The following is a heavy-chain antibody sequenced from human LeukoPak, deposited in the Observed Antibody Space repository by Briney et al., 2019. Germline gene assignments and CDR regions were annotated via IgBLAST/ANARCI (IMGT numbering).Heavy chain of an antibody. V-gene: IGHV1-3*01. J-gene: IGHJ4*02. Sequence: ASVKVSCKAPGYTFTSYAMHWVRQAPGQRLEWMGWINAGNGNTKYSQKFQGRVTITRDTSASTAYMELSSLRSEDTAVYYCARVSGSYCADYWGQGTLVTVSS. CDR1: GYTFTSYA. CDR2: INAGNGNT. CDR3: ARVSGSYCADY. D-gene: IGHD1-26*01.